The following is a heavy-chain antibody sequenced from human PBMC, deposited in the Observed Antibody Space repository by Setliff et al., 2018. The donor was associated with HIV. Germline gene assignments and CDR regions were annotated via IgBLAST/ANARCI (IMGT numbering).Heavy chain of an antibody. Sequence: SETLSLTCTVSGGSISSYYWSWIRQPAGKGLEWIGRIYTSGSTNYNPSLKSRVTISVDTSKNQFSLKLSSVTAADTAVYYCARDYYDSSGYIFFPGLPDYWGQGTLVTVSS. V-gene: IGHV4-4*07. CDR3: ARDYYDSSGYIFFPGLPDY. J-gene: IGHJ4*02. D-gene: IGHD3-22*01. CDR2: IYTSGST. CDR1: GGSISSYY.